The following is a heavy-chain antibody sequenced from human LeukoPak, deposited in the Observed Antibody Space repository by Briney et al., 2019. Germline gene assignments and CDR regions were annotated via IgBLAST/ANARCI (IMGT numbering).Heavy chain of an antibody. J-gene: IGHJ3*02. D-gene: IGHD3-10*01. V-gene: IGHV1-18*01. CDR3: ARDLEMRFGEFPGTFDI. CDR2: ISAYNGNT. Sequence: GASVKVSCKASGYTFTGYGISWVRQAPGQGLEWMGWISAYNGNTNYAQKLQGRVTMTTDTSTSTAYMELRSLRSDDTAVFYCARDLEMRFGEFPGTFDIWGQGTMVTVSS. CDR1: GYTFTGYG.